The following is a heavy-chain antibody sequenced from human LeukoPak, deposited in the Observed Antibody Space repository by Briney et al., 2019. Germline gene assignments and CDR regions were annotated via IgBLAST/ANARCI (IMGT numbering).Heavy chain of an antibody. CDR3: ARSRSSSTSRFDY. D-gene: IGHD6-6*01. CDR2: IIPIFGTA. Sequence: ASVKVSCKASGGTFSSYAISWVRQAPGQGLEWMGGIIPIFGTANYAQKFQGRVTITADESTSTAYMELSSLRSEDTAVYYCARSRSSSTSRFDYWGQGTLVTVSS. CDR1: GGTFSSYA. V-gene: IGHV1-69*13. J-gene: IGHJ4*02.